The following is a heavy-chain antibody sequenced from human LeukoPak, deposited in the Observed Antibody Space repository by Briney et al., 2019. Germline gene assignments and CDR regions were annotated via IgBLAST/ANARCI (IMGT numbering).Heavy chain of an antibody. CDR2: IYYSGST. V-gene: IGHV4-59*01. Sequence: SETLSLTCTVSGGTISSYYWSWIRQPPGKGLEWIGYIYYSGSTNYNPSLKSRVTISVDTSKNKFSLKLSSVTAADTAVYYCARAHPGYCSSTSCYFGPHAFDIWGQGTMVTVSS. J-gene: IGHJ3*02. CDR1: GGTISSYY. D-gene: IGHD2-2*01. CDR3: ARAHPGYCSSTSCYFGPHAFDI.